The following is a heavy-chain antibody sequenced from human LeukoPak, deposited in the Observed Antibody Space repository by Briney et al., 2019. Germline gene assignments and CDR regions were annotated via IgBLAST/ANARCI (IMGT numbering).Heavy chain of an antibody. CDR1: GSTFSSYA. D-gene: IGHD1-1*01. J-gene: IGHJ6*04. CDR2: ISGSGGST. Sequence: GGSLRLSCAASGSTFSSYAMSWVRQAPGKGLEWVSAISGSGGSTYYADSVKGRFTISRDNSKNTLYLQMNSLRAEDTAVYYCAKNREEYNWNLAAYYYYYGMDVWGKGTTVTVSS. CDR3: AKNREEYNWNLAAYYYYYGMDV. V-gene: IGHV3-23*01.